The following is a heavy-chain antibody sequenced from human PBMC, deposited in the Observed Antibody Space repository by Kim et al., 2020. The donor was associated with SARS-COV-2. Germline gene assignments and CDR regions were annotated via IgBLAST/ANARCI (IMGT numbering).Heavy chain of an antibody. CDR3: STTVKYYYYYGMDV. CDR2: IKQDGSEK. Sequence: GGSLRLSCAASGFTFSSYWMSWVRQAPGKGLEWVANIKQDGSEKYYVDSVKGRFTISRDNAKNSLYLQMNSLRAEDTAVYYCSTTVKYYYYYGMDVWGQGTTVTVSS. D-gene: IGHD4-17*01. V-gene: IGHV3-7*01. CDR1: GFTFSSYW. J-gene: IGHJ6*02.